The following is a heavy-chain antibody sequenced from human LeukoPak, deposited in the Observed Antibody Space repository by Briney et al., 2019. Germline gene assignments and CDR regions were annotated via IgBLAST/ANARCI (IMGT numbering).Heavy chain of an antibody. V-gene: IGHV3-23*01. J-gene: IGHJ4*02. D-gene: IGHD3-22*01. CDR2: ISGSGGST. Sequence: PGGSLRLSCAASGFTFSSYAMSWVRQAPGKGLEWVSAISGSGGSTYYADSVKGRFTISRDNSKDTLYLQMNSLRDEDTAVYYCARRLPGSGYSEFDYWGQGTLVTVFS. CDR1: GFTFSSYA. CDR3: ARRLPGSGYSEFDY.